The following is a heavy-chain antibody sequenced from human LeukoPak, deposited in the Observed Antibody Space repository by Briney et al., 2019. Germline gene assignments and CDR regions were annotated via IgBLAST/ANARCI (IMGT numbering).Heavy chain of an antibody. V-gene: IGHV4-38-2*02. CDR1: GYSISSGYY. CDR2: IYHSGST. CDR3: ARVVPAAILDY. J-gene: IGHJ4*02. D-gene: IGHD2-2*01. Sequence: SETLSLTCTVSGYSISSGYYWGWIRQPPGKGLEWIGSIYHSGSTYYNPSLKSRVTISVDTSKNQFSLKLSSVTAADTAVYYCARVVPAAILDYWGQGTLVTVSS.